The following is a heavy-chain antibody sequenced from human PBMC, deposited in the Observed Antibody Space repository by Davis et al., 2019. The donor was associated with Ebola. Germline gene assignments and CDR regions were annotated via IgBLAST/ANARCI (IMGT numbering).Heavy chain of an antibody. V-gene: IGHV3-21*04. Sequence: GGSLRLSCAASGFIFNNYAMTWVRQAPGRGLEWVSTTSSGGSTTYYADSVKGRFTISRDNAKNSLYLQMNSLRAEDTALYYCAQAYSSSWYGAFDYWGQGTLVTVSS. J-gene: IGHJ4*02. D-gene: IGHD6-13*01. CDR1: GFIFNNYA. CDR3: AQAYSSSWYGAFDY. CDR2: TSSGGSTT.